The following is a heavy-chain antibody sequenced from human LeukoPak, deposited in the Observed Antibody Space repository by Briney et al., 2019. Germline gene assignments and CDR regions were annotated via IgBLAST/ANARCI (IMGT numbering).Heavy chain of an antibody. Sequence: SETLSLTCAVYGGSFSGYYWSWIRQPPGKGLEWIGEIYHSGSTNYNPSLKSRVTISVDTSKKQFSLKLSSVTAADTAFYYCARYIVSYPHDAFDIWGQGTMVTVSS. CDR2: IYHSGST. CDR1: GGSFSGYY. V-gene: IGHV4-34*01. D-gene: IGHD1-26*01. CDR3: ARYIVSYPHDAFDI. J-gene: IGHJ3*02.